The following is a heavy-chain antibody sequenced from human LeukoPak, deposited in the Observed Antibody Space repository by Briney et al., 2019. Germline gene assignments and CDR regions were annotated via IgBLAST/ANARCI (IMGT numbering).Heavy chain of an antibody. CDR3: ARGGASTSSGFDY. V-gene: IGHV1-18*01. Sequence: GASVRVSCKASGYTFTSYDISWVRQAPGQGLEWMGWISTYNGNTNYAQKLRGRVTMTTDTSTSTAYMELRSLRSDDTVVYYCARGGASTSSGFDYWGQGTLVTVSS. D-gene: IGHD2-2*01. CDR2: ISTYNGNT. J-gene: IGHJ4*02. CDR1: GYTFTSYD.